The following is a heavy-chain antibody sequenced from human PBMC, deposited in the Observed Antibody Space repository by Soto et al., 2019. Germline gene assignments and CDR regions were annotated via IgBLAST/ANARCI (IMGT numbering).Heavy chain of an antibody. CDR2: ISVYTGNT. CDR3: AGDRCTTDRCYTNHFDV. D-gene: IGHD2-8*01. V-gene: IGHV1-18*04. J-gene: IGHJ6*02. CDR1: GYTFTSYG. Sequence: QVQLVQSGGEVTKPGASVKVSCKSSGYTFTSYGVSWVRQAPGQGLEWLGWISVYTGNTKQAQKFQDRVTLTTEASTSTAYMELRSLRSDDTAVYYCAGDRCTTDRCYTNHFDVWGQGTTVTVSS.